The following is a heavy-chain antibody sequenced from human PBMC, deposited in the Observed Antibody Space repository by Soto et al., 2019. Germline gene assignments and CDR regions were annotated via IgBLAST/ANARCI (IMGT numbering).Heavy chain of an antibody. D-gene: IGHD4-17*01. CDR2: IVVGSGNT. J-gene: IGHJ6*02. CDR3: VAHPSYGGNPSYYYYGMDV. Sequence: GASVKVSCKASGFTFTSSAVQWVRQARGQRLEWIGWIVVGSGNTNYAQKFQERVTITRDMSTSTAYMELSSLRSEDTAVYYCVAHPSYGGNPSYYYYGMDVWGQGTTVTVS. V-gene: IGHV1-58*01. CDR1: GFTFTSSA.